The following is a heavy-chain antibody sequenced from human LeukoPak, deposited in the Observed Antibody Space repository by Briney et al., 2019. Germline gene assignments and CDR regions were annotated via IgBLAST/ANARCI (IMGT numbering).Heavy chain of an antibody. CDR3: AKRNIAVAGRFDY. CDR2: ISGSGGST. CDR1: GFTFSSYG. J-gene: IGHJ4*02. Sequence: GGSLRLSCAASGFTFSSYGMSWVRQVPGKGLEWVSAISGSGGSTYYADSVKGRFTISRDNSKNTLYLQMNSLRAEDTAVYYCAKRNIAVAGRFDYWGQGNLVTVSS. D-gene: IGHD6-19*01. V-gene: IGHV3-23*01.